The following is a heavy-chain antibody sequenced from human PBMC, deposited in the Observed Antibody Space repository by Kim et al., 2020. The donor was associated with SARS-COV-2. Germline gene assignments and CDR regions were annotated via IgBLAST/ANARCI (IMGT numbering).Heavy chain of an antibody. J-gene: IGHJ4*02. V-gene: IGHV3-33*01. CDR3: ARGRYSGSYLDY. Sequence: YYADSLKGRFTISRDNSKNTLYLQMSSLRAEDTAVYYCARGRYSGSYLDYWGQGTLVTVSS. D-gene: IGHD1-26*01.